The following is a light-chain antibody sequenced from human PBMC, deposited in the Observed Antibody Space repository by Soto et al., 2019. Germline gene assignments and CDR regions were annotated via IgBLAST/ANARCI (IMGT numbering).Light chain of an antibody. CDR2: EVT. V-gene: IGLV2-14*01. CDR1: TSDLGDYKY. CDR3: SLYTSSRV. Sequence: QSALTQPASVSGSPGQSITISCTGTTSDLGDYKYISWYQQHPGKVPKLIIYEVTNRPSGVSNRFSGSKSGNTASLTISGLQAEDEADYYCSLYTSSRVFGGGTKVTVL. J-gene: IGLJ3*02.